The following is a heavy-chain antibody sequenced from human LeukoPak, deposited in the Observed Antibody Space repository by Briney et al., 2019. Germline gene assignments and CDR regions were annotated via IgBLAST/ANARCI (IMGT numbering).Heavy chain of an antibody. CDR1: GFTFSSYG. D-gene: IGHD5-24*01. V-gene: IGHV3-30*03. CDR3: ARGDRWAQFSFFDY. Sequence: PGRSLRLSCAASGFTFSSYGMHWVRQAPGKGLEWVAVISYDGSNKYYADSVKGRFTISRDNSKNTLYLQMNSLRAEDTAVYYCARGDRWAQFSFFDYWGQGTLVTVSS. J-gene: IGHJ4*02. CDR2: ISYDGSNK.